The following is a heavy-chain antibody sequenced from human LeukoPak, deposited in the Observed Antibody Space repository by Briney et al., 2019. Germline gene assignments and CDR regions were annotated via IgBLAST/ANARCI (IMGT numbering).Heavy chain of an antibody. Sequence: SVKVSCKASGGTFSSYAISWVRQAPGQGLEWMGRIIPILGIANYAQKFQGRVTITTDKSTSTAYMELSSLRSEDTAVYYCARETYPNDYVWGSYRYFDYWGQGTLVTVSS. CDR3: ARETYPNDYVWGSYRYFDY. CDR2: IIPILGIA. J-gene: IGHJ4*02. D-gene: IGHD3-16*02. CDR1: GGTFSSYA. V-gene: IGHV1-69*04.